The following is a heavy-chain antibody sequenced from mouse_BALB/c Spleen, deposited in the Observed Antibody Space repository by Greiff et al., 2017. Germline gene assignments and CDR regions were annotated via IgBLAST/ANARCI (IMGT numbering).Heavy chain of an antibody. Sequence: EVQRVESGGGLVKPGGSLKLSCAASGFTFSDYYMYWVRQTPEKRLEWVATISDGGSYTYYPDSVKGRFTISRDNAKNNLYLQMSSLKSEDTAMYYCARGHYDGYPWFAYWGQGTLVTVSA. CDR1: GFTFSDYY. J-gene: IGHJ3*01. CDR2: ISDGGSYT. CDR3: ARGHYDGYPWFAY. D-gene: IGHD2-3*01. V-gene: IGHV5-4*02.